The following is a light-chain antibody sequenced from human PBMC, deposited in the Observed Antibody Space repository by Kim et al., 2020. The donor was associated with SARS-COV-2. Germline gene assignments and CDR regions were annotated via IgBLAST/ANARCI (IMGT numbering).Light chain of an antibody. CDR1: QTTSSSY. J-gene: IGKJ1*01. Sequence: PGERATLSCRARQTTSSSYLAWYQQKPGQAPRLLIYGASSRATAIPDRFSGSGSGTDFTLTISRLEPEDFAVYYCHQYGSSRWTFGQGTKVDIK. CDR2: GAS. CDR3: HQYGSSRWT. V-gene: IGKV3-20*01.